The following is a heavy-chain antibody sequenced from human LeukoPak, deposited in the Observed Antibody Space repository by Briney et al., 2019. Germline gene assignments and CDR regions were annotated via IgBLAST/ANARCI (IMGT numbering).Heavy chain of an antibody. CDR1: GYTLTELS. Sequence: AASVKVSCKVSGYTLTELSMHWVRQAPGKGLEWMGGFDPEDGETIYAQKFQGRVTMTTDTSTSTAYMELRSLRSDDSAVYYCARDLAPYGSGTHNWFDPWGQGTLVTVSS. V-gene: IGHV1-24*01. J-gene: IGHJ5*02. CDR3: ARDLAPYGSGTHNWFDP. D-gene: IGHD3-10*01. CDR2: FDPEDGET.